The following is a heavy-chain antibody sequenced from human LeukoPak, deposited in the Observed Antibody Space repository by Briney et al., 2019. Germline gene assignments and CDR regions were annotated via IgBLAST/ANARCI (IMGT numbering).Heavy chain of an antibody. Sequence: GGSLRLHCGASGFTFRIFAMMGVRQPPGKGLEGVSSIFPSGGEIHYGVSVRGRFTIPRDNSTSTLSLQINSLRAEDTAVYYCAKIQGLFNAAFHIGGQRTMVTVSS. CDR1: GFTFRIFA. CDR3: AKIQGLFNAAFHI. V-gene: IGHV3-23*02. CDR2: IFPSGGEI. J-gene: IGHJ3*02. D-gene: IGHD2-8*01.